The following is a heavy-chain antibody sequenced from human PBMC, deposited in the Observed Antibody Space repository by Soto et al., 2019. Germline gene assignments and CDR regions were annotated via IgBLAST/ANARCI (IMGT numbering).Heavy chain of an antibody. Sequence: GGSLRLSCAGSGLTFSDYYMSWIRQAPGKGLEWVSYISSSGSYTNYADSVKGRFTISRDNAKNSVYLQMNSLRAEDTAVYYCAREWAQYDTFTGKLDYLGQGTLVSVSS. V-gene: IGHV3-11*06. J-gene: IGHJ4*02. D-gene: IGHD3-9*01. CDR3: AREWAQYDTFTGKLDY. CDR2: ISSSGSYT. CDR1: GLTFSDYY.